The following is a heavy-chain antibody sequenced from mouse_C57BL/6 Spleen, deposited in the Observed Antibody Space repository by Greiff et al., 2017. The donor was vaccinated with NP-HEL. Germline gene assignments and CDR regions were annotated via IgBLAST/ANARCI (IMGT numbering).Heavy chain of an antibody. CDR3: ARRPLTGFYFDY. Sequence: EVKVVESGGGLVKPGGSLKLSCAASGFTFSDYGMHWVRQAPEKGLEWVAYISSGSSTIYYADTVKGRFTISRDNAKNTLFLQMTSLRSEDTAMYYCARRPLTGFYFDYWGQGTTLTVSS. CDR2: ISSGSSTI. CDR1: GFTFSDYG. V-gene: IGHV5-17*01. D-gene: IGHD4-1*01. J-gene: IGHJ2*01.